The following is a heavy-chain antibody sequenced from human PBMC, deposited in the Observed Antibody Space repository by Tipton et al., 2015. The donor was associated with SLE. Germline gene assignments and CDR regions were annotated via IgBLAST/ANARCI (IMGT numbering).Heavy chain of an antibody. D-gene: IGHD2-2*02. J-gene: IGHJ1*01. Sequence: GLVKPSQTLSLTCAISRDSVSSNSAAWNRIRQSPSRGLEWLGRTYYMSKWYNDYAVSVKSRIIINPDTSKNQFSLQLTSVTPEDTAVYYCARGFLYDGFQVWGQGTLVTVSS. CDR2: TYYMSKWYN. CDR1: RDSVSSNSAA. CDR3: ARGFLYDGFQV. V-gene: IGHV6-1*01.